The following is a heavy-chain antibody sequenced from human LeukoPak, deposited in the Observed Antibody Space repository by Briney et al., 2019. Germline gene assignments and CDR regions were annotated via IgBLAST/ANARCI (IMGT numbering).Heavy chain of an antibody. Sequence: GRSLRLSCAASGFTFSSYGMHWVRQAPGKGLEWVAVISYDGSNKYYADSVKGRFTISRDNSKNTLYLQMNSLRAEDTAVYYCAKDAVAGFYYFDYWGQETLVTVSS. J-gene: IGHJ4*02. CDR1: GFTFSSYG. V-gene: IGHV3-30*18. D-gene: IGHD6-19*01. CDR2: ISYDGSNK. CDR3: AKDAVAGFYYFDY.